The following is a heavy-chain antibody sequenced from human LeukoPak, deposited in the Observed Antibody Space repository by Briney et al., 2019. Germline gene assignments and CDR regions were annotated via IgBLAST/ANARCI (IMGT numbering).Heavy chain of an antibody. V-gene: IGHV3-23*01. CDR3: VSYDSSGYYHYFDY. CDR2: ISGSGGST. J-gene: IGHJ4*02. Sequence: PGGSLRLSCAASGFTFSSYAMSWVRQAPGKGLEWVSGISGSGGSTYYADSVKGRFSISRDKSKNTLYLQMNSLRVEDTAVYYCVSYDSSGYYHYFDYWGQGTLVTVSS. D-gene: IGHD3-22*01. CDR1: GFTFSSYA.